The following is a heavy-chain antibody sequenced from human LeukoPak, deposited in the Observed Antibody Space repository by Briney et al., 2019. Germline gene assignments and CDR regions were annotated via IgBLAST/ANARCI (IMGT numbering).Heavy chain of an antibody. D-gene: IGHD3-10*01. CDR3: ARDVLSGGLDVFDI. CDR1: GYTFTTYG. Sequence: ASVKVSCKTSGYTFTTYGITWVRQAPGQGLEWMGWISGYNGNTNCAQKLQDRVTLTTDTSTSTAYMELRSLRSDDTAVYYCARDVLSGGLDVFDIWGQGTMVTVSS. CDR2: ISGYNGNT. J-gene: IGHJ3*02. V-gene: IGHV1-18*01.